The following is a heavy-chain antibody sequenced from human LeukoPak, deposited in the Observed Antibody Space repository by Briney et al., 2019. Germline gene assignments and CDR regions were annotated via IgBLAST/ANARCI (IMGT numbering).Heavy chain of an antibody. CDR2: IGSTTTDM. CDR1: GFSLRTFT. V-gene: IGHV3-21*01. CDR3: ARGRYYGMDV. J-gene: IGHJ6*02. Sequence: PGGSLRLSCAASGFSLRTFTLHWVRQAPGKGLEWVSSIGSTTTDMSYTGSVKGRFSISRDNAKNTLYLQMNSLRAEDTAVYYCARGRYYGMDVWGQGTTVTVSS.